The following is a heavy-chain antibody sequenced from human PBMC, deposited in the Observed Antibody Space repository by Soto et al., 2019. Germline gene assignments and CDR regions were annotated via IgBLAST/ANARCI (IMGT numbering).Heavy chain of an antibody. V-gene: IGHV3-15*07. Sequence: EVQLVESGGGLVKSGGSLRLSCAASGFTFSNAWMNWVRQAPGKGLEWVGRIKSKTDGGTTDYAAPVKGRFTISRDDSKNTLYLQMNSLKTEDTAVYYCTTDPTDYSSSSAYYWGQGTLVTVSS. CDR3: TTDPTDYSSSSAYY. CDR1: GFTFSNAW. D-gene: IGHD6-13*01. CDR2: IKSKTDGGTT. J-gene: IGHJ4*02.